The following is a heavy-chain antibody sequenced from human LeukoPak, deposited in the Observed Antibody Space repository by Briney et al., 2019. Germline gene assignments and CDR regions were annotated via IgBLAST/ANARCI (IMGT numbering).Heavy chain of an antibody. Sequence: GGSLRLSCVASGYPFSSYSMNWIRQAPGKGLEWVSYISVSGGVWSYADSVKGRFTISRDDARNSLYLQVNSLKDEDTAVYYCARDRGYFYDQLDYWGQGTLVTVS. CDR1: GYPFSSYS. V-gene: IGHV3-48*02. CDR3: ARDRGYFYDQLDY. D-gene: IGHD2/OR15-2a*01. J-gene: IGHJ4*02. CDR2: ISVSGGVW.